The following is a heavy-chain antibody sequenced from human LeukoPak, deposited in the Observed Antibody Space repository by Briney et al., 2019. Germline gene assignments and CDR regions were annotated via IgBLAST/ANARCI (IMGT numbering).Heavy chain of an antibody. CDR3: ASWGSGYYDFWSGYYGDYAFDI. D-gene: IGHD3-3*01. CDR1: GYTFTSYG. V-gene: IGHV1-2*02. Sequence: ASVKVSCKASGYTFTSYGISWVRQAPGQGLEWMGWINPNSGGTNYAQKFQGRVTMTRDTSISTAYMELSRLRSDDTAVYYCASWGSGYYDFWSGYYGDYAFDIWGQGTMVTVSS. CDR2: INPNSGGT. J-gene: IGHJ3*02.